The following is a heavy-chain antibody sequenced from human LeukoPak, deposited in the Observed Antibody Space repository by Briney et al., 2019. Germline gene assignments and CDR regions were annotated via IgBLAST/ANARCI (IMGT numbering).Heavy chain of an antibody. CDR2: ISGSGGST. Sequence: GGTLRLSCAASGFTFSSYSMSWVRQAPGKGLEWVSAISGSGGSTYYADSVKGRFTISRDNSKNTLYLQMNSLRAEDTAVYYCAKDPLGGQGFDYWGQGTLVTVSS. CDR3: AKDPLGGQGFDY. CDR1: GFTFSSYS. D-gene: IGHD3-16*01. V-gene: IGHV3-23*01. J-gene: IGHJ4*02.